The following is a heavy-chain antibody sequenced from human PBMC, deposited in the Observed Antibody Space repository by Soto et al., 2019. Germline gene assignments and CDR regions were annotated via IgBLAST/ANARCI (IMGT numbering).Heavy chain of an antibody. V-gene: IGHV3-73*01. J-gene: IGHJ4*02. D-gene: IGHD2-15*01. CDR3: ISHSPEDMIRT. Sequence: GGSLRLSCAASGFTFSGSSVHWVRQASGKGLEWVGRIRNKANSYATAYAASVRGRCTISRDDSKNTAFLQMNSLNTEDTAVYYCISHSPEDMIRTWGQGTLVTVSS. CDR1: GFTFSGSS. CDR2: IRNKANSYAT.